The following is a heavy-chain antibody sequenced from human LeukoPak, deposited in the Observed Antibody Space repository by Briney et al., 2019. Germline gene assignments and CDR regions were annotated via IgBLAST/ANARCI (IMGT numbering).Heavy chain of an antibody. V-gene: IGHV3-33*01. D-gene: IGHD6-13*01. Sequence: GGSLRLSCAASGFTFSSYGMHWVRQAPGKGLEWVAAIWYDGSNKYYADSVKGRFTISRDNSKNTLYLQMNSLRAEDTAVYYCARDLVAAAGTVPDYWGQGTLVTVSS. CDR2: IWYDGSNK. CDR1: GFTFSSYG. CDR3: ARDLVAAAGTVPDY. J-gene: IGHJ4*02.